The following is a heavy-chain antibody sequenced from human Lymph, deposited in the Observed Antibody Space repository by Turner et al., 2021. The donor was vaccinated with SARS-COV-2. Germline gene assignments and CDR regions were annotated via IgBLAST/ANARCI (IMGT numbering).Heavy chain of an antibody. CDR3: ARVVGGFGELGYYYYYGMDV. V-gene: IGHV1-69*10. J-gene: IGHJ6*02. Sequence: QVQLVQSGAEVKKPGSSVKVSCKASGGTFSSYAISWVRQAPGQGLEWMGWIIPVLGIATYAQKFQSRVTITADKTTSTAYMGLRSLRSEGTAVFYCARVVGGFGELGYYYYYGMDVWGQGTTVTVSS. CDR1: GGTFSSYA. CDR2: IIPVLGIA. D-gene: IGHD3-10*01.